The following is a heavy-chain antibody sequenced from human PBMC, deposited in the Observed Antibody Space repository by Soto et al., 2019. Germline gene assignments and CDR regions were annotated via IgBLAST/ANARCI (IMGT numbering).Heavy chain of an antibody. CDR1: GFSFRSHA. D-gene: IGHD2-21*01. J-gene: IGHJ5*02. CDR2: ISYDGSNK. Sequence: QVQLVESGGGVVKPGRSLRLSCAVSGFSFRSHAMHWVRQSPGKGLEWVAVISYDGSNKYYRDSVEGRFIIARDNPKNTLYRQMNSLTIEDTAIYYCARAEGIGMVIGPAVPPDAWGQGTLVTVSS. CDR3: ARAEGIGMVIGPAVPPDA. V-gene: IGHV3-30-3*01.